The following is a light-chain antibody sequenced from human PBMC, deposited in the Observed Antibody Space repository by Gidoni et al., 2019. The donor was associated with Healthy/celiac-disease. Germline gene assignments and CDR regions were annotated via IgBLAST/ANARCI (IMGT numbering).Light chain of an antibody. J-gene: IGKJ2*01. CDR1: QSVSSY. Sequence: IVLTQSPSTLSLSPGERATLSCRASQSVSSYLAWDQQKPGQAPRLLIDDASNRATGIPARFSGSGAGTDFTLTISSLEPEDFAVYYWQQRSNWPYTFGQGTKLEIK. CDR3: QQRSNWPYT. V-gene: IGKV3-11*01. CDR2: DAS.